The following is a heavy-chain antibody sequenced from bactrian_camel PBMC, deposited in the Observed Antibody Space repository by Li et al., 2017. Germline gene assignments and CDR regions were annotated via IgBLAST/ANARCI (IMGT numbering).Heavy chain of an antibody. CDR1: TYSGYH. V-gene: IGHV3S53*01. Sequence: HVQLVESGGGSVQAGGSLRLSCSRTYSGYHMAWFRQAPGMQREGVAVLLSDDSTKYADSVKGRFTISRDNAKNTLYLQLNSLKIEDTAMYYCARGRWSSEPGWGQGTQVTVS. D-gene: IGHD2*01. CDR3: ARGRWSSEPG. CDR2: LLSDDST. J-gene: IGHJ4*01.